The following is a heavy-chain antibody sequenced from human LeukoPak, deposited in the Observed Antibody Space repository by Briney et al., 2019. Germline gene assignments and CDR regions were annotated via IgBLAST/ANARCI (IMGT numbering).Heavy chain of an antibody. D-gene: IGHD3-10*01. V-gene: IGHV4-34*01. Sequence: SETLSLTCAVYGGSFSGYYWSWIRQPPGKGLERIGEINHSGSTNYNPSLKSRVTISVDTSKNQFSLKLSSVTAADTAVYYCARHRRYGSGTYAFDYWGQGTLVTVSS. CDR3: ARHRRYGSGTYAFDY. CDR1: GGSFSGYY. J-gene: IGHJ4*02. CDR2: INHSGST.